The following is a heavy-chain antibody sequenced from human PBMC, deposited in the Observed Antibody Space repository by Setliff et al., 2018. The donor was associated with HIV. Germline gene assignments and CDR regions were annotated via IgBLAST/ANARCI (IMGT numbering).Heavy chain of an antibody. J-gene: IGHJ4*02. CDR3: ARTDYGGNSGGNYFDY. CDR2: ILPFLGMG. CDR1: GYTFTGYY. V-gene: IGHV1-69*10. Sequence: SVKVSCKASGYTFTGYYMHWVRQAPGQGLEWVGGILPFLGMGDFAQKFQGRVTITADESTSTAYMEVRSLRSDDTAVYYCARTDYGGNSGGNYFDYWGQGSLVTVSS. D-gene: IGHD4-17*01.